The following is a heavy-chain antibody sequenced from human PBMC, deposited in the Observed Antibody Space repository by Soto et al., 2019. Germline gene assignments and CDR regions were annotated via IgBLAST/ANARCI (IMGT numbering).Heavy chain of an antibody. CDR2: IYYSGST. J-gene: IGHJ5*02. D-gene: IGHD6-19*01. CDR1: GGSISSYY. V-gene: IGHV4-59*01. Sequence: SETLSLTCTVSGGSISSYYWSWIRQPPGKGLEWIGYIYYSGSTNYNPSLKSRVTISVDTSKSQFSLKLSSVTAADTAVYYRARAGSGWYTPNNWFDPWGQGTLVTVSS. CDR3: ARAGSGWYTPNNWFDP.